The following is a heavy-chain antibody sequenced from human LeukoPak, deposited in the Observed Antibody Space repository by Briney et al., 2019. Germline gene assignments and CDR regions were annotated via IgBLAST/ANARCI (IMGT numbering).Heavy chain of an antibody. CDR3: ARSENYYYYGMDV. J-gene: IGHJ6*02. V-gene: IGHV5-51*01. Sequence: GESLKISCKGSRYSFTSYWIGWVRQMPGKGLEWMGIIYPGDSDTRYSPSFQGQVTISADKSISTAYLQWSSLKASDTAMYYCARSENYYYYGMDVWGQGTTVTVSS. CDR2: IYPGDSDT. CDR1: RYSFTSYW.